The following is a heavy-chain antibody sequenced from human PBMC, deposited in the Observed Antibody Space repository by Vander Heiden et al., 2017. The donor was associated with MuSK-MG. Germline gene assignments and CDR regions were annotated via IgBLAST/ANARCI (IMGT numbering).Heavy chain of an antibody. V-gene: IGHV3-23*01. CDR1: GFTFSSYA. J-gene: IGHJ4*02. Sequence: EVQLLESGGNLVQPGGSLRLSCAASGFTFSSYAITWVRQAPGKGLEWVSSISGSGGNTYFADSVKGRFTISRDNSKNTLYLQMNSLRAEDTAVYFCAKEALDYYLYYFDYWGQGTLVTVSS. CDR2: ISGSGGNT. D-gene: IGHD1-26*01. CDR3: AKEALDYYLYYFDY.